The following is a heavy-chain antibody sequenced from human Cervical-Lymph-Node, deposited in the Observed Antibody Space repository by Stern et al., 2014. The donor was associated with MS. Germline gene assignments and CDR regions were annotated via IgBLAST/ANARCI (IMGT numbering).Heavy chain of an antibody. Sequence: QVQPVQSGAEVRKPGASVRVSCKVSGYSLSDLSMHWVRQAPGKGLEWLGGYDPEEGNTVYAQRFQGRVAMTEDTSTDTAYMELNSLRSDDTAVYHCATASRYDALDLWGQGTVVTVSS. CDR2: YDPEEGNT. J-gene: IGHJ3*01. V-gene: IGHV1-24*01. CDR3: ATASRYDALDL. CDR1: GYSLSDLS.